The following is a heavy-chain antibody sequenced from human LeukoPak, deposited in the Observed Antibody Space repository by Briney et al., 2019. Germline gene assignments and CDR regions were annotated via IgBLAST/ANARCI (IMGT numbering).Heavy chain of an antibody. J-gene: IGHJ4*02. CDR2: IYPGDSDT. CDR1: GYSFTSYW. CDR3: ARLLAYDSSGYPGFPPGH. V-gene: IGHV5-51*01. Sequence: GESLKISCKGSGYSFTSYWIGWARQMPGKGLEWMGIIYPGDSDTRYSPSFQGQVTISADKSISTAYLQWSSLKASDTAMYYCARLLAYDSSGYPGFPPGHWGQGTLVTVSS. D-gene: IGHD3-22*01.